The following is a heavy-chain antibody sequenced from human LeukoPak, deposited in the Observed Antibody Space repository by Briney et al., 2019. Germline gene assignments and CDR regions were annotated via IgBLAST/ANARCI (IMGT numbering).Heavy chain of an antibody. J-gene: IGHJ4*02. Sequence: ASVTVSCTTSGYAFINYAINWVRQAPGQGLEWMGWINTNTGNPTYAQGFTGRFVFSLDTSVSTTYLQISSLETEDTAIYYCARSNNDGDYLGVGFDYWGQGALVTVSS. CDR1: GYAFINYA. V-gene: IGHV7-4-1*02. CDR3: ARSNNDGDYLGVGFDY. D-gene: IGHD4-17*01. CDR2: INTNTGNP.